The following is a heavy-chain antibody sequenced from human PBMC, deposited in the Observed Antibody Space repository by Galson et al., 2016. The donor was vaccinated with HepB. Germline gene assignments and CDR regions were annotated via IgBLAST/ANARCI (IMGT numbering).Heavy chain of an antibody. V-gene: IGHV3-30*02. CDR1: GFTFSNFG. Sequence: SLRLSCAASGFTFSNFGMHWARQAPGKGLDWVAFIRYDGSDVYYADSVKGRFTISRDNSKNTLDLQMNSLRAEDTAVYYCAREVEYSSSQFDYWGQGNLVTVSS. D-gene: IGHD5-12*01. J-gene: IGHJ4*02. CDR3: AREVEYSSSQFDY. CDR2: IRYDGSDV.